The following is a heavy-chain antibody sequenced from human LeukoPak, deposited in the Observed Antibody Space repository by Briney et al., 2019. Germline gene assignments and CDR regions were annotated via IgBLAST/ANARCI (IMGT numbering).Heavy chain of an antibody. J-gene: IGHJ4*02. V-gene: IGHV3-11*01. CDR2: ISSSGSTI. CDR1: GFTFSDYY. D-gene: IGHD3-22*01. Sequence: PGGSLRLSCAASGFTFSDYYMSWIRQAPGKGLEWVSYISSSGSTIYYADSVKGRFTISRDNAKNSLYLQMNSLRAEDTAVYYCARDRTYYYDSSVGYWGQGTPVTVSS. CDR3: ARDRTYYYDSSVGY.